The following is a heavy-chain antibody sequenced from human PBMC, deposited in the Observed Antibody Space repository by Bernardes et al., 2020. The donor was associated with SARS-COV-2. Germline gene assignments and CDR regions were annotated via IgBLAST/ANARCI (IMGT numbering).Heavy chain of an antibody. Sequence: SEALSLTCTVAGGSISSCGYYWSWLLQHPGKGLEWIGYIYYSGSTYYNPSLKSRVTISVDTSKNQFSLKLSSVTAADTAVYYCARATRGGIFGVVIFAFDIWGQGTMVTVSS. CDR1: GGSISSCGYY. CDR2: IYYSGST. D-gene: IGHD3-3*01. J-gene: IGHJ3*02. V-gene: IGHV4-31*03. CDR3: ARATRGGIFGVVIFAFDI.